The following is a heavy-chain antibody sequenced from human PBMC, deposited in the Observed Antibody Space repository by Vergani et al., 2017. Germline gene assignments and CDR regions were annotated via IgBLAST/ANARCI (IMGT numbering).Heavy chain of an antibody. D-gene: IGHD1-26*01. J-gene: IGHJ3*02. V-gene: IGHV4-61*02. CDR2: IYTSGST. CDR3: ARVGARVAFDI. Sequence: QVQLQESGPGLVKPSQTLTLTCTVSGGSISSGSYFWSWIRQPAGKELEWIGRIYTSGSTNYNPSLKSRVTMSVDTSKNQFSLKLSSVTAADTAVYYCARVGARVAFDIWGQGTMVTVSS. CDR1: GGSISSGSYF.